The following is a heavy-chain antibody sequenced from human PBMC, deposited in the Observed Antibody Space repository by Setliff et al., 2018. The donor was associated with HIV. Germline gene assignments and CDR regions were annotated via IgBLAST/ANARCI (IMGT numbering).Heavy chain of an antibody. Sequence: GGSLRLSCAASGFTFSNAWMSWVRQAPGKGLEWVASISSTTGYIFYADSAKGRFIISRDNAKNSLSLQMNSLRAEDTAVYYCARDAEDSSGSYYYYYYMDVWGKGTTVTVSS. J-gene: IGHJ6*03. V-gene: IGHV3-21*01. CDR1: GFTFSNAW. D-gene: IGHD6-19*01. CDR3: ARDAEDSSGSYYYYYYMDV. CDR2: ISSTTGYI.